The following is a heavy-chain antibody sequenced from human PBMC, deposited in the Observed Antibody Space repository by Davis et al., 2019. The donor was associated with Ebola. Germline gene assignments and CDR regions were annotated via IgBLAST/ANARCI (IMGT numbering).Heavy chain of an antibody. D-gene: IGHD6-19*01. CDR3: ARRLVWDWFDP. Sequence: SVTVSCKASGGTFSRYAISWVRQAPGQGLEWMGGIIPIFGTANYAQKFQGRVTITADKSTSTAYMELSSLRSEDTAVYYCARRLVWDWFDPWGQGTLVTGSS. V-gene: IGHV1-69*06. CDR1: GGTFSRYA. J-gene: IGHJ5*02. CDR2: IIPIFGTA.